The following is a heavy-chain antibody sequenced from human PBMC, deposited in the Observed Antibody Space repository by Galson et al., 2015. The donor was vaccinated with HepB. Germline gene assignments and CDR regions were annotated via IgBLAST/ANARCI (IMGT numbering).Heavy chain of an antibody. CDR1: GLTFTNYA. D-gene: IGHD3-10*01. Sequence: SLRLSCAASGLTFTNYAMSWVRQAPGKGLEWVAVISYDGKKTYYGDSVKGRFTISRDNSRNTVFLQMNTLRPEDTAHYYCARDGRYYGTDLGAHHWGQGTLVVVSS. CDR2: ISYDGKKT. J-gene: IGHJ1*01. V-gene: IGHV3-30*03. CDR3: ARDGRYYGTDLGAHH.